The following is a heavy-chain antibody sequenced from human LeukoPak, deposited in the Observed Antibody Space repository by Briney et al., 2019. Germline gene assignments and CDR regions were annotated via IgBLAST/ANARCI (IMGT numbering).Heavy chain of an antibody. Sequence: GGSLRLSCAASGFTFSSYSMNWVRQAPGKGLEGVSYISSSSSTIYYADSVKGRFTISRDNAKNSLYLQMNSLRDEDTAVYYCARDHRTYYYDSSGLSSWGQGTLVTVSS. J-gene: IGHJ5*02. D-gene: IGHD3-22*01. V-gene: IGHV3-48*02. CDR2: ISSSSSTI. CDR3: ARDHRTYYYDSSGLSS. CDR1: GFTFSSYS.